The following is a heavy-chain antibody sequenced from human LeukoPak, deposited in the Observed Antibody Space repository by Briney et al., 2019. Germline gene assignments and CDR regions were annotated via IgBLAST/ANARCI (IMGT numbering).Heavy chain of an antibody. J-gene: IGHJ5*02. D-gene: IGHD3-16*01. CDR2: IYYSGST. Sequence: SETLSLTCTVSGGSISSYYWSWIRQPPGKGLEWIGYIYYSGSTYYNPSLKSRVTISVDTSKNQFSLKLSSVTAADTAVYYCARVDYGPGWEYARGGWFDPWGQGTLVTVSS. CDR1: GGSISSYY. V-gene: IGHV4-59*12. CDR3: ARVDYGPGWEYARGGWFDP.